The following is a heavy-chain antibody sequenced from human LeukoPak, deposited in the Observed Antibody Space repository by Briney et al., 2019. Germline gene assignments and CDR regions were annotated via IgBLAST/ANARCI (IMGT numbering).Heavy chain of an antibody. Sequence: PGGSLRLSCAVSGFTFDDYAMSWVRQPPGKGLEWVSSLNWNGDSTYYANSVKGRFTMSRDNAKNSLYLQMNSLIAEDTAVYYCARLLRDDSRTLPAFDYWGQGTLVTVSS. D-gene: IGHD3-22*01. CDR3: ARLLRDDSRTLPAFDY. CDR2: LNWNGDST. CDR1: GFTFDDYA. J-gene: IGHJ4*02. V-gene: IGHV3-20*04.